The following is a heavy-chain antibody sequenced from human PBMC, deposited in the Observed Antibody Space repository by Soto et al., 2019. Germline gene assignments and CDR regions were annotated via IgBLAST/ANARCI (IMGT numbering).Heavy chain of an antibody. V-gene: IGHV3-11*06. CDR1: GFTFSDYY. Sequence: PGGSLRLSCAASGFTFSDYYMSWIRQAPGKGLEWISYISDSASYTDFVDSVKGRFTISRDNADNSLYLQMHSLRAEDTAVYYCARGSHYYDSTGYPILDSFDIWGQGTMVTVSS. D-gene: IGHD3-22*01. J-gene: IGHJ3*02. CDR3: ARGSHYYDSTGYPILDSFDI. CDR2: ISDSASYT.